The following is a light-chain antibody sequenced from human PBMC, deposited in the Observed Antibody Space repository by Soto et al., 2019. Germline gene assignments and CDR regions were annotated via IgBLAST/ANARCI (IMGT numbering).Light chain of an antibody. J-gene: IGLJ2*01. CDR2: EGS. CDR3: YSYAGSSTFAV. V-gene: IGLV2-23*03. CDR1: SSDVGSYNL. Sequence: QSALTQPASVSGSPGQSITISCTGTSSDVGSYNLVSWYQQHPGKAPKLMIYEGSKRPSGVSNRFSGSKSGNTHCVTISGLQAEDEGDDYCYSYAGSSTFAVFGGGSQLTVL.